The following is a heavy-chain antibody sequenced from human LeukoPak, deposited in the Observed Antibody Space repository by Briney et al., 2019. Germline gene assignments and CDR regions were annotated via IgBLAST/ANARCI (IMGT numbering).Heavy chain of an antibody. CDR2: IDYSGRT. D-gene: IGHD3-22*01. V-gene: IGHV4-39*07. CDR1: GGSISGSYYY. CDR3: ARDHHDSSGYLDY. Sequence: SETLSLTCSVSGGSISGSYYYWGWIRQPPGKGLEWIGSIDYSGRTYYNPSLKSRVTMSVDTSKNQFSLKLSSVTAADTAVYYCARDHHDSSGYLDYWGQGTLVTVSS. J-gene: IGHJ4*02.